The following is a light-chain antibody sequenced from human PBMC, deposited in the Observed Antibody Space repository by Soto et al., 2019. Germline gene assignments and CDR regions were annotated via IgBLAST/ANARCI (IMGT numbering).Light chain of an antibody. CDR2: AAS. CDR1: QNIGSH. J-gene: IGKJ4*01. Sequence: DIQMTQSTSSLSASVGDRVTITCRAGQNIGSHLNWYQHKPGKAPKPLIFAASRLQSGVPSRFSGSGSGTDFTLTISNLQPEDFATYYCQQSYNTVRTFGGGTRVEIK. V-gene: IGKV1-39*01. CDR3: QQSYNTVRT.